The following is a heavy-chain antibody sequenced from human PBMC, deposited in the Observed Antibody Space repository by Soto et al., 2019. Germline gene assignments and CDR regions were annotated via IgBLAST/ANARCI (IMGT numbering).Heavy chain of an antibody. D-gene: IGHD3-22*01. CDR2: IYPGDSDT. J-gene: IGHJ2*01. Sequence: GESLKISCKGSGYSFTSYWIGWVRQMPGKGLEWMGIIYPGDSDTRYSPSFQGQVTISADKSISTAYLQWSSLKASDTAMYYCARPRGETSYYDSSGYRSYWYFDLWGRGTLVTVSS. V-gene: IGHV5-51*01. CDR1: GYSFTSYW. CDR3: ARPRGETSYYDSSGYRSYWYFDL.